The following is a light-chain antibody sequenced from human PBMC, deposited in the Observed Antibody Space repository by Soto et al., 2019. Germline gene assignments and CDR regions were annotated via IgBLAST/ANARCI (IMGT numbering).Light chain of an antibody. CDR3: ASFSSSSTPYV. V-gene: IGLV2-14*01. CDR1: SSDVGGYNY. CDR2: EVS. Sequence: QSALTQPASVSGSPGQSITISCTGTSSDVGGYNYVSWYQQHPGKAPKLMIYEVSKRPSGVSNRFSGSKSGNTASLTISGLQAADEADYYCASFSSSSTPYVFATGTKLTVL. J-gene: IGLJ1*01.